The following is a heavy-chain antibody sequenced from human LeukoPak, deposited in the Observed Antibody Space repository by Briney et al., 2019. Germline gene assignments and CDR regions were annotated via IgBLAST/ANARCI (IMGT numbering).Heavy chain of an antibody. CDR3: ARDEGNYFDS. J-gene: IGHJ4*02. CDR2: INRESSNI. Sequence: GGSPRLSCAASGFTFSDYYMSWIRQAPGKGLEWVASINRESSNIQYADSVKGPFTISRDNAMNSLFLQMNSLRAEDTAIYYCARDEGNYFDSWGQGTQVTVSS. CDR1: GFTFSDYY. V-gene: IGHV3-69-1*02.